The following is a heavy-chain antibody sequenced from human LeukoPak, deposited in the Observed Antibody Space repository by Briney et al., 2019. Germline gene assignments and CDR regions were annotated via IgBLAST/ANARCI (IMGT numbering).Heavy chain of an antibody. Sequence: SETLSLTCTVSGGSISSSSYYWGWIRQPPGKGLEWIGSIYYSGSTYYNPSLKSRVTISVDTSKNQFSLKLSSVTAADTAVYYCARHKGAAAGMDYWGQGTLVTVSS. J-gene: IGHJ4*02. CDR2: IYYSGST. V-gene: IGHV4-39*01. CDR1: GGSISSSSYY. CDR3: ARHKGAAAGMDY. D-gene: IGHD6-13*01.